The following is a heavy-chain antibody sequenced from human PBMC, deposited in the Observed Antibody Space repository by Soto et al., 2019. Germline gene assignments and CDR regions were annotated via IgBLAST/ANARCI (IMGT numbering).Heavy chain of an antibody. J-gene: IGHJ4*02. Sequence: DVQLVESGGGLVQPGRSLRLSCAASGFTFDDYAMHWVRQAPGKGLEWVSGISWNSGSIGYADSVKGRFTISRDNAKNSLYLQMNSLRAEDTALYYCAKDSYLYRRYFDYWGQGTLVTVSS. CDR3: AKDSYLYRRYFDY. CDR1: GFTFDDYA. D-gene: IGHD2-2*01. V-gene: IGHV3-9*01. CDR2: ISWNSGSI.